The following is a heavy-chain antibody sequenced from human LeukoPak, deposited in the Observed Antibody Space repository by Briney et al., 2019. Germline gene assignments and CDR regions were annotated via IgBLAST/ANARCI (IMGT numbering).Heavy chain of an antibody. Sequence: GESLKISCKGSGYSFTSYWIGWVRQMPGKGLEWMGIIYPGDSDTRYSPSFQGQVTISADKSVSTAYLQWSSLKASDTAMYYCASNSGYDYYYYYMDVWGKGTTVTVSS. J-gene: IGHJ6*03. CDR3: ASNSGYDYYYYYMDV. V-gene: IGHV5-51*01. CDR2: IYPGDSDT. D-gene: IGHD5-12*01. CDR1: GYSFTSYW.